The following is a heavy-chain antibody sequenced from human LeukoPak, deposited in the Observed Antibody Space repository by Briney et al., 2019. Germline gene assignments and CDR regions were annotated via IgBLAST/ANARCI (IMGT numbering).Heavy chain of an antibody. D-gene: IGHD3-10*01. CDR1: GFTFSRYS. CDR2: ISSSGSTK. J-gene: IGHJ4*02. V-gene: IGHV3-48*04. Sequence: GGSLRLSCAASGFTFSRYSMNWVRQAPGKGLEWVSYISSSGSTKYYADSVKGRFTISRDNAKNSLYLQMNSLRAEDTAVYYCARASITMVRGELVYYFDFWGQGTLVTVSS. CDR3: ARASITMVRGELVYYFDF.